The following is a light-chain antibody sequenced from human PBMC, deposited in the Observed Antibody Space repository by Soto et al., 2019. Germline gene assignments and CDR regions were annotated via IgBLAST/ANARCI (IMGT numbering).Light chain of an antibody. CDR2: DAS. Sequence: DIQMTQSPSTLSASVGERVTITCRASQTINTWLAWYQHKPGKAPKLLIYDASTLQTGVPSRFSGYSSGTEFTLTIRSLQPDDLVTYFSQQYHSFSPEGLTFGGGTKVEL. CDR3: QQYHSFSPEGLT. V-gene: IGKV1-5*01. J-gene: IGKJ4*01. CDR1: QTINTW.